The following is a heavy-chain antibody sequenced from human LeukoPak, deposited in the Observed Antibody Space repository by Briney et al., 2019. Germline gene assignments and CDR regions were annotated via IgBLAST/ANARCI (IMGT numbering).Heavy chain of an antibody. CDR1: VGSFNGYY. Sequence: SETLSLSSGVHVGSFNGYYWCWICQRPGTGVEWIWEISHSGNVKYNPSLQSRVTMSVDMSTKQLSLRLSSVTAADTAVYYCARCLIVTVAARGYRCYMDVWVNGATLAVCS. J-gene: IGHJ6*03. CDR2: ISHSGNV. CDR3: ARCLIVTVAARGYRCYMDV. V-gene: IGHV4-34*01. D-gene: IGHD2-21*02.